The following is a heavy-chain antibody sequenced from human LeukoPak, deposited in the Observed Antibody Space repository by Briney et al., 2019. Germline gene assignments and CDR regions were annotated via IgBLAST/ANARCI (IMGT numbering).Heavy chain of an antibody. CDR2: IKQDGSDK. CDR3: ATEDSEGGPNWFHP. V-gene: IGHV3-7*05. J-gene: IGHJ5*02. D-gene: IGHD1-14*01. Sequence: GGSLRLSCAASGXTFSSYWMSWVRQAPGKGLEWVANIKQDGSDKYYVDSVKGRFTISRDNAKNSLYLQMNSLRAEDTAVYYCATEDSEGGPNWFHPWGQGTLVTVSS. CDR1: GXTFSSYW.